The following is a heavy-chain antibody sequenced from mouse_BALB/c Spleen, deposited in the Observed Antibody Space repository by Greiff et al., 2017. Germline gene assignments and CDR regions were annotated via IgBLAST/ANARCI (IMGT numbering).Heavy chain of an antibody. D-gene: IGHD2-3*01. CDR2: ISYSGST. J-gene: IGHJ1*01. Sequence: EVQLQQSGPGLVKPSQSLSLTCTVTGYSITSDYAWNWIRQFPGNKLEWMGYISYSGSTSYNPSLKSRISITRDTSKNQFFLQLNSVTTEDTATYYCARADGYYEYFDVWGAGTTVTVSS. V-gene: IGHV3-2*02. CDR3: ARADGYYEYFDV. CDR1: GYSITSDYA.